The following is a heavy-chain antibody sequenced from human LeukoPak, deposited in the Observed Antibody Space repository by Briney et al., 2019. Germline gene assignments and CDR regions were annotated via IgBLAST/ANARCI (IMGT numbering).Heavy chain of an antibody. D-gene: IGHD4-17*01. CDR3: ARVKPVPTVSFDP. V-gene: IGHV1-8*01. Sequence: GASVKVSCKASGYTLSDYDINWVRHAPGQGLEYMGWINPNSLIPGYARKFRGRVTLTTDTSIRTAYMELSGLTYDDTAIYYCARVKPVPTVSFDPWGQGTLVTVSS. CDR1: GYTLSDYD. CDR2: INPNSLIP. J-gene: IGHJ5*02.